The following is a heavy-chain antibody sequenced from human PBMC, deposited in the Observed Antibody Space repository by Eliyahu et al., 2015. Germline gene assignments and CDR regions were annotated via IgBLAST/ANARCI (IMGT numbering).Heavy chain of an antibody. D-gene: IGHD4-17*01. CDR3: ARVQIITVTTITQNYYFYYMDV. CDR2: IYTSGST. Sequence: SWIRQPAGKGLEWIGRIYTSGSTNYNSSLNSRVTISLDTSKNQFSLKLSSVTAADTAVYYCARVQIITVTTITQNYYFYYMDVWGKRTTGTPSS. V-gene: IGHV4-61*02. J-gene: IGHJ6*03.